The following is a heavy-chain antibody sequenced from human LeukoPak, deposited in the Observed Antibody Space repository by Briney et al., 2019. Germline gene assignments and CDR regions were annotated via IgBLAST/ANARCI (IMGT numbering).Heavy chain of an antibody. J-gene: IGHJ5*02. CDR3: SKSYSSGP. D-gene: IGHD6-19*01. V-gene: IGHV3-23*01. CDR1: GFTFSSYG. CDR2: ITSGGST. Sequence: GGSLRLSCAASGFTFSSYGMSWVRQTPGKGLEWVSTITSGGSTYLADSVRGRLTISRDNSKSTLYLQMNSLRAEDTGVYYCSKSYSSGPWGQGALVTVSS.